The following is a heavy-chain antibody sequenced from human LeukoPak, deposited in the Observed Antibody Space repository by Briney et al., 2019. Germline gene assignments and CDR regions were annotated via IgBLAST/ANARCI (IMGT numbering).Heavy chain of an antibody. V-gene: IGHV4-4*07. D-gene: IGHD3-22*01. CDR3: TRGSIAYYYMDV. J-gene: IGHJ6*03. Sequence: PSETLSLTCTVSGGSISSYYWSWIRQPAGKGLEWIGRIDTSGNTNYKPSLKSRVTISVDTSKNQFSLKLSSVTAADTAVYYCTRGSIAYYYMDVWGKGTTVTISS. CDR1: GGSISSYY. CDR2: IDTSGNT.